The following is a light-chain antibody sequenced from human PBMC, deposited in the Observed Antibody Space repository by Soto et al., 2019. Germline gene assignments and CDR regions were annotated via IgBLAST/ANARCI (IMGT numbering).Light chain of an antibody. CDR3: AAWDDSLSVNYV. CDR1: SSNIGSNY. Sequence: QSALTQPPSAPGTPGQRVTISCSGSSSNIGSNYVYWYQQLPGTAPKLLIYRNNQRPSGVPDRFSGSKSGTSASLAISWLRSEDEADYYCAAWDDSLSVNYVFGTGTKVTVL. V-gene: IGLV1-47*01. CDR2: RNN. J-gene: IGLJ1*01.